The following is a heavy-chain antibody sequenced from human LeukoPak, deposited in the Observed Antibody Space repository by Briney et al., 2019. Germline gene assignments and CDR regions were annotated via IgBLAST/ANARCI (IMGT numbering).Heavy chain of an antibody. D-gene: IGHD3-3*01. Sequence: GGSLRLSCAASGFTFRTYTMHWVRQAPGKGLEWVAVISYDESNKYYADSVKGRFTISRDNSKNTLYLQMNSLRAEDTAVYYCARDPYYDFWTGGPGAFDIWGQGTMVTVSS. J-gene: IGHJ3*02. CDR2: ISYDESNK. V-gene: IGHV3-30*04. CDR1: GFTFRTYT. CDR3: ARDPYYDFWTGGPGAFDI.